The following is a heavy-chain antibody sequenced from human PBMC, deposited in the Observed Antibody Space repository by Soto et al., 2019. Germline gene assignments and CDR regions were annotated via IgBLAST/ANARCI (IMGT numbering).Heavy chain of an antibody. J-gene: IGHJ6*02. Sequence: QVQLVQSGAEVKKPESSVKVSCKASGGTFSSYAISWVRQAPGQGLEWMGGIIPIFGTANYAQKFQGRVTITADESTSTAYMELSSLRSEDTAVYYCAKDTYSSSWYRDYGMDVWGQGTTVTVSS. D-gene: IGHD6-13*01. CDR1: GGTFSSYA. CDR3: AKDTYSSSWYRDYGMDV. V-gene: IGHV1-69*01. CDR2: IIPIFGTA.